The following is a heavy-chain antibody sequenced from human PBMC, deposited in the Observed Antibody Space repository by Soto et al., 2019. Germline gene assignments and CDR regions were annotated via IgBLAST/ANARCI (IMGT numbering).Heavy chain of an antibody. V-gene: IGHV1-18*01. CDR1: GYTFTSYG. J-gene: IGHJ1*01. CDR2: ISAYNGNI. CDR3: ARDSVSGVYAIWPTAEYFQH. D-gene: IGHD2-8*01. Sequence: ASVKVSCKASGYTFTSYGISWVRQAPGQGLEWMGWISAYNGNINYAQKLQGRVTMTTDTSTSTAYMELRSLRSDDTAVYHCARDSVSGVYAIWPTAEYFQHWGQGTLVTVSS.